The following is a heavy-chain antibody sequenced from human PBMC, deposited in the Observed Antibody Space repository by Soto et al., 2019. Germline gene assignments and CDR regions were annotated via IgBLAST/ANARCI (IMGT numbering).Heavy chain of an antibody. CDR1: GFSLSTSGVG. CDR3: APRLEGGYSYGYVDY. J-gene: IGHJ4*02. D-gene: IGHD5-18*01. CDR2: IYWDDDK. Sequence: QITLKESGPTLVKPTQTLTLTCTFSGFSLSTSGVGVGWIRQPPGKALEWLALIYWDDDKRYSPSLKSRLTIXXAXSIXQVVLTMTNMDPVDTATYYCAPRLEGGYSYGYVDYWGQGTLVTVSS. V-gene: IGHV2-5*02.